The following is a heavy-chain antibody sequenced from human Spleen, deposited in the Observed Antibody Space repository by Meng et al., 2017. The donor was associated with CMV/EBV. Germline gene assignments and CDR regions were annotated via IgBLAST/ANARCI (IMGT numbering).Heavy chain of an antibody. CDR2: IKQDGSEK. J-gene: IGHJ6*02. CDR3: ARDAVVAPAALRTFYYYAMDV. V-gene: IGHV3-7*01. Sequence: GESLKISCAASGFTFSSYWMSWVRQAPGKGLEWVANIKQDGSEKYYVDSVKGRFTISRDNAKNSLYLQMNSLRADDTAVYYCARDAVVAPAALRTFYYYAMDVWGQGSTVTVSS. CDR1: GFTFSSYW. D-gene: IGHD2-2*02.